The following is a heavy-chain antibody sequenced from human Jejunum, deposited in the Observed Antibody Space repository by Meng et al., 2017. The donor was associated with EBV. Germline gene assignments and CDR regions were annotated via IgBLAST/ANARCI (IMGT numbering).Heavy chain of an antibody. D-gene: IGHD3-10*01. CDR2: INPNTGNP. V-gene: IGHV7-4-1*02. J-gene: IGHJ4*02. CDR1: GYTFTPYS. CDR3: ARDKGRTEFDY. Sequence: QVQLVQSGSELKKPGASVEISCKASGYTFTPYSINWVRQAPGQGLEWMGWINPNTGNPTYAQGFTGRFVFSLDTSVSTAYLQITSLKTEDTAVYYCARDKGRTEFDYWGQGTLVTVST.